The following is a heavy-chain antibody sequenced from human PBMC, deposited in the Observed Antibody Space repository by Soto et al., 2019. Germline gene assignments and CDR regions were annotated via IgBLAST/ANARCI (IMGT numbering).Heavy chain of an antibody. CDR3: ARAGAAPYYFYGMDV. CDR2: ISTYNGDT. CDR1: GYTFSTSG. V-gene: IGHV1-18*01. J-gene: IGHJ6*02. Sequence: QVQLVQSGAEVRKPGASVKVSCKASGYTFSTSGMSWLRQAPGQGLEWMGWISTYNGDTNDAPKFQDRVTMTSDTSTCTVYMELRILRSDDTAVYYCARAGAAPYYFYGMDVWGQGTRVTVSS. D-gene: IGHD2-15*01.